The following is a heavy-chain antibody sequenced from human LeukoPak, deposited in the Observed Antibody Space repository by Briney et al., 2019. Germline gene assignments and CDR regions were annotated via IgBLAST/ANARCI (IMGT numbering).Heavy chain of an antibody. J-gene: IGHJ3*02. CDR2: ISSSSSYI. V-gene: IGHV3-21*01. D-gene: IGHD3-3*01. CDR3: ARDRITIFGVVSLGAFDI. CDR1: GFTFSSYS. Sequence: PGGSLRLSCAASGFTFSSYSMNWVRQAPGKGLERVSSISSSSSYIYYADSVKGRFTISRDNAKNSLYLQMNSLRAEDTAVYYFARDRITIFGVVSLGAFDIWGQGTMVTVSS.